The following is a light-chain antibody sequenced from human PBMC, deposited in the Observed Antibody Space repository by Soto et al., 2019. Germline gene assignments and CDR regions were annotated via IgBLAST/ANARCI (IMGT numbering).Light chain of an antibody. J-gene: IGLJ2*01. CDR3: CSYAGSSTFDVL. Sequence: QSVLTQPASVSGSPGQSITISCTGISSDVGSYNFVSWYQQNPGKAPKLMIYEGNKRPSGVSNRFSGSKSGNTASLTISGLQAEDEADYYCCSYAGSSTFDVLFGGGTKLTVL. V-gene: IGLV2-23*03. CDR2: EGN. CDR1: SSDVGSYNF.